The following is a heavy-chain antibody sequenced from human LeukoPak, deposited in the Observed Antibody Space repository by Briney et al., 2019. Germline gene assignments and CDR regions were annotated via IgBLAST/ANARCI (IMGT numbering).Heavy chain of an antibody. D-gene: IGHD4-17*01. CDR3: ARGPTTVTRAFDY. J-gene: IGHJ4*02. V-gene: IGHV4-4*07. Sequence: SETLSLTCTVSGGSFSIYYWSWIRQPAGKGLEWIGRIYTSGSTNHTPSLKSRVTMSVDTSKNQFSLNLNSVTAADTAVYYCARGPTTVTRAFDYWGQGTLVTVSS. CDR2: IYTSGST. CDR1: GGSFSIYY.